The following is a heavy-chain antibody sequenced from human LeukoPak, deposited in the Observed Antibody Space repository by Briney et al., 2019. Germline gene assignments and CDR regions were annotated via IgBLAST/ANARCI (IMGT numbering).Heavy chain of an antibody. J-gene: IGHJ4*02. CDR2: ITSSSSSI. CDR3: ARDLAWGAY. V-gene: IGHV3-21*01. D-gene: IGHD4/OR15-4a*01. Sequence: GGSLSLSCVASGFTFSIYTMSWVRQAPGKGLEWVSSITSSSSSIYSADSVKGRLTISRDNAKNSLYLEMNSLRDEDTAVYYCARDLAWGAYWGQGTLVTVSS. CDR1: GFTFSIYT.